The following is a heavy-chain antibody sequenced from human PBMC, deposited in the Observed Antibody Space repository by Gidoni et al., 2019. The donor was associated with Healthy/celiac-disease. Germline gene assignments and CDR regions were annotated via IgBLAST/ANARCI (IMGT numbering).Heavy chain of an antibody. CDR1: GFTFSSYS. J-gene: IGHJ3*02. CDR3: ARDRPYYYDSSGYPSRGAVDI. CDR2: IRSSSRTI. V-gene: IGHV3-48*01. D-gene: IGHD3-22*01. Sequence: EVQLVESVGGLVQPGGSLRRSWAASGFTFSSYSMNWVRQAPGKGLEWVSYIRSSSRTIYYADSVKGRFTISRDNAKNALYLQMNSLRAEDTAVYYCARDRPYYYDSSGYPSRGAVDIWGQGIRVTVSS.